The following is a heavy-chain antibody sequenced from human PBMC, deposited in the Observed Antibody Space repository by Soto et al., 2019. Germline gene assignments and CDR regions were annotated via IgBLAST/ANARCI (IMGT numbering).Heavy chain of an antibody. CDR2: ITWNSDRV. J-gene: IGHJ4*02. CDR3: PKGLSIAAIDY. V-gene: IGHV3-9*01. Sequence: EVHLVESGGGLVQPGRSLRLSCTGSGFTFDDYALHWVRQAPGKGLEWVSGITWNSDRVDYADSVMGRFTISRDNAGNSLYLQMDSLRPEDTALYFCPKGLSIAAIDYWGQGTLVTVSS. D-gene: IGHD6-13*01. CDR1: GFTFDDYA.